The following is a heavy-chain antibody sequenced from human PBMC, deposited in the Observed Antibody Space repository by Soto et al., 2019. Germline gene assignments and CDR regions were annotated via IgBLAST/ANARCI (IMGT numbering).Heavy chain of an antibody. CDR1: GFTFSNAW. J-gene: IGHJ4*02. CDR3: TTGSTSTKNY. D-gene: IGHD6-6*01. Sequence: GGYLRLSCAASGFTFSNAWLSWVRQAPGKGLEWVGRIKSKTDGGTTDYTAPVKGRFTISRDDSKNTLYLQMNSLKIEDTAVYYCTTGSTSTKNYSGQGTLVTVS. V-gene: IGHV3-15*01. CDR2: IKSKTDGGTT.